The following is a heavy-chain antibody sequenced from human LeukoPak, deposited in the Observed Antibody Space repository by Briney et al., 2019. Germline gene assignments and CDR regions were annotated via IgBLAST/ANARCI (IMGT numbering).Heavy chain of an antibody. CDR1: GGSISSSSSY. J-gene: IGHJ4*02. V-gene: IGHV4-39*01. Sequence: PPETLSLTCSVSGGSISSSSSYWGWIRQPPGKGLEWIGSIYYSGSSFDNPALKSRVTISVDTSKNQFSLKLGSVTAADTAVYYCARHRSGWLQSSFDYWGQGTLVTVSS. CDR2: IYYSGSS. D-gene: IGHD5-24*01. CDR3: ARHRSGWLQSSFDY.